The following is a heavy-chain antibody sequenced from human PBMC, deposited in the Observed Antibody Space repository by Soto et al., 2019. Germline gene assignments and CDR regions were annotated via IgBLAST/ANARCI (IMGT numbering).Heavy chain of an antibody. J-gene: IGHJ5*02. CDR2: ISSSASHI. D-gene: IGHD2-15*01. CDR1: GFSFSSYS. Sequence: EGQLVESGGGLVKPGGSLRLSCAASGFSFSSYSMNWVRQAPGKGLEWVSSISSSASHINYADSVKGRFTISRDNAKKSLYLQMNSLRAEDTAVYYCARGYTGYCSGGTCYWFDPWDQGTLVTVSS. CDR3: ARGYTGYCSGGTCYWFDP. V-gene: IGHV3-21*01.